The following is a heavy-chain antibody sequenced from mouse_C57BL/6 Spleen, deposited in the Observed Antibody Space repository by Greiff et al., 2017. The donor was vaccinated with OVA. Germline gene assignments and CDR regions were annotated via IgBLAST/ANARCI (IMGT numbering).Heavy chain of an antibody. D-gene: IGHD1-1*01. CDR2: IDPSDSET. Sequence: VQLQQPGAELVRPGSSVKLSCKASGYTFTSYWMHWVKQRPIQGLEWIGNIDPSDSETHYNQKFKDKATLTVDKSSSTAYMQLSSLTSEDSAVYYCARSPITTVVTPYFDVWGTGTTVTVSS. CDR1: GYTFTSYW. J-gene: IGHJ1*03. V-gene: IGHV1-52*01. CDR3: ARSPITTVVTPYFDV.